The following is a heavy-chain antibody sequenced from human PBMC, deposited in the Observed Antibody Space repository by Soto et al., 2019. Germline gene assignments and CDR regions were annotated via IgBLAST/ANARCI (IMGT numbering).Heavy chain of an antibody. D-gene: IGHD4-17*01. CDR3: ARIYYGDNALYFFDF. CDR1: GGSISPYY. V-gene: IGHV4-59*01. Sequence: SETLSLTCTGSGGSISPYYWSWIRQPPGKGLEWIGHIYYTGSTSYNPSLESRVTVSVDASKKEFSLKLNSVAAADSAVYYCARIYYGDNALYFFDFWAQGTLVTVSS. CDR2: IYYTGST. J-gene: IGHJ4*02.